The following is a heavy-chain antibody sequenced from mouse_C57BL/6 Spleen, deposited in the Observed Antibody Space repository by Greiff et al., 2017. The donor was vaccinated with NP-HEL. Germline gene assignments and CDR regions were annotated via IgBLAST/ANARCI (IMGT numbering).Heavy chain of an antibody. V-gene: IGHV1-55*01. CDR3: ARGANWDPLYFDC. Sequence: QVQLQQPGAGIVKPGASVKMSCKASGYTFTSYWITWVKQRPGQGLEWIGDIYPGSGSTNYNEKFKSKATLTVDTSSSTAYMQLSSLTSEDSAVYYCARGANWDPLYFDCWGKGTTLTVSS. J-gene: IGHJ2*01. CDR1: GYTFTSYW. CDR2: IYPGSGST. D-gene: IGHD4-1*01.